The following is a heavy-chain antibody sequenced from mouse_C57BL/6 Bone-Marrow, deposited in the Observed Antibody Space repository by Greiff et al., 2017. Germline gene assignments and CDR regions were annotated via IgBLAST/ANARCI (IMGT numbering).Heavy chain of an antibody. CDR1: GYTFTSYW. CDR2: IYPGSGST. D-gene: IGHD1-1*01. Sequence: QVQLQQPGAELVKPGASVKVSCKASGYTFTSYWITWVKQRPGQGLEWIGDIYPGSGSTNYNEKFKSKATLTVDTSSSTAYMQLSSLTSEDSAVYYCARRDFYGSSHYYAMDYWGQGTSVTVSS. J-gene: IGHJ4*01. V-gene: IGHV1-55*01. CDR3: ARRDFYGSSHYYAMDY.